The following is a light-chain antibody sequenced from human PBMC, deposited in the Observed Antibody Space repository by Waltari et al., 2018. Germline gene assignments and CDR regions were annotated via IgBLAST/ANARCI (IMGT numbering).Light chain of an antibody. V-gene: IGLV7-46*01. CDR2: DTH. Sequence: QAVVTQEPSLTVSPGGTVTPTCGSLTGAVTSGHYPYWFQQKPGQAPRTLIYDTHKRHSWTPARFSGSLLGGKPALTLTGALPDDEADYYCLLSYSGVRVFGGGTKLTVL. CDR3: LLSYSGVRV. J-gene: IGLJ2*01. CDR1: TGAVTSGHY.